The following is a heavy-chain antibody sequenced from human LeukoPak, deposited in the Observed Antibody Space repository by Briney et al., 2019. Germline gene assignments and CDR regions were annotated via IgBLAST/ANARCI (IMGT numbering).Heavy chain of an antibody. CDR2: IYTGDDT. J-gene: IGHJ4*02. D-gene: IGHD3-22*01. CDR3: ARERDYDTYIDY. V-gene: IGHV3-53*01. CDR1: GFPFSSNH. Sequence: GGSLRLSCAVSGFPFSSNHMKWVRQAPGKGLEWVSLIYTGDDTYYSDSVKGRFTISTDNSKNILYLQMDSLTAEDTALYYCARERDYDTYIDYWGQGTLVTVSS.